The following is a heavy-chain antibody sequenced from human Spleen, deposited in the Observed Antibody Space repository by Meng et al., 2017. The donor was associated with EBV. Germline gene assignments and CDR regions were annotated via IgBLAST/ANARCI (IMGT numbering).Heavy chain of an antibody. D-gene: IGHD5-18*01. CDR3: VRASSGDSDGFDY. Sequence: QVQRQESGPGLVKAYQPLTLTCAVSGGSISSGDYYWSWIRQPPGKGLEWIGYIHYSGSTHYNSSLRSRITMSLDTSKNKLSLKLSSVTAADTAVYYCVRASSGDSDGFDYWGQGTLVTVSS. CDR2: IHYSGST. CDR1: GGSISSGDYY. J-gene: IGHJ4*02. V-gene: IGHV4-30-4*01.